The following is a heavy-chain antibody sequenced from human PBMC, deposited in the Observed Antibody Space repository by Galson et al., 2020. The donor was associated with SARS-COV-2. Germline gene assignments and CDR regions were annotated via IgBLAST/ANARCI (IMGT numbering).Heavy chain of an antibody. D-gene: IGHD1-1*01. CDR1: GGTFSSYA. CDR2: IIPIFGTE. CDR3: ARGGWNNAHYYSYMDV. V-gene: IGHV1-69*13. Sequence: SVKVSCKASGGTFSSYAISWVRQAPGQGLEWMGGIIPIFGTEKYAQKFQGRVTITADELTSTAYMEMSSLRSEDTAVYYCARGGWNNAHYYSYMDVWGKGTTVTVSS. J-gene: IGHJ6*03.